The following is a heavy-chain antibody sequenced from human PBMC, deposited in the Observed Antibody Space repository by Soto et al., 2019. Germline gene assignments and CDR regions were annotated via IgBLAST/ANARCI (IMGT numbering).Heavy chain of an antibody. CDR3: AGRGGMDV. D-gene: IGHD3-10*01. J-gene: IGHJ6*02. CDR1: GGTFSSYT. CDR2: IIPILGIA. Sequence: QVQLVQSGAEVKKPGSSVKVSCKASGGTFSSYTISWVRQAPGQGLEWMGRIIPILGIANYAQKFQGRVTITGDKTTSPAYMELGRLRSEDPAVYYWAGRGGMDVWGQGTTVTVSS. V-gene: IGHV1-69*02.